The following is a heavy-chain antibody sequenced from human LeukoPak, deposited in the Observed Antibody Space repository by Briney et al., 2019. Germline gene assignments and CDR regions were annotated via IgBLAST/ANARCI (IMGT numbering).Heavy chain of an antibody. J-gene: IGHJ4*02. V-gene: IGHV4-34*01. CDR1: GGSFSGYY. CDR2: INHSGST. Sequence: SETLSLTCAVYGGSFSGYYWSWIRQPPGKGLEWIGEINHSGSTNYNPSLKSRVTISVDTSKNQFSLKLSSVTAADTAVYYCARNGYSYGRRKGPFDYWGQGTLVTVSS. CDR3: ARNGYSYGRRKGPFDY. D-gene: IGHD5-18*01.